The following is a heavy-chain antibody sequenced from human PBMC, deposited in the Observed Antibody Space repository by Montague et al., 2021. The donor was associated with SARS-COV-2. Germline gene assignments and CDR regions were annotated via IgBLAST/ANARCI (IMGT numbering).Heavy chain of an antibody. J-gene: IGHJ6*02. D-gene: IGHD4/OR15-4a*01. Sequence: SVKVSCKASAYTFTSYDINWVRQATGQGLEWMGWMNPNSGNTGYAQRFQGRVTMTRNTAISTAYMELSSLRSEDTAVYYCARGHMLPTLFHYYYGMDVWGQGTTITVSS. CDR2: MNPNSGNT. CDR3: ARGHMLPTLFHYYYGMDV. V-gene: IGHV1-8*01. CDR1: AYTFTSYD.